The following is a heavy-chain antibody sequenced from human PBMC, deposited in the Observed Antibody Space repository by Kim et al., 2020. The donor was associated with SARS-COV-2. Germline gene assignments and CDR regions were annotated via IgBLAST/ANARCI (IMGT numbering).Heavy chain of an antibody. V-gene: IGHV2-5*02. D-gene: IGHD2-15*01. Sequence: SGPTLVNPTQTLTLTCTFSGFSLSTSGVGVGWIRQPPGKALEWLALIYWDDDERYSPSLKSRLTITKDTSKNQVVLTMTNMDPVDTATYYCAHSCSGGNCYVGNYFDYWGQGTLVTVSS. J-gene: IGHJ4*02. CDR1: GFSLSTSGVG. CDR2: IYWDDDE. CDR3: AHSCSGGNCYVGNYFDY.